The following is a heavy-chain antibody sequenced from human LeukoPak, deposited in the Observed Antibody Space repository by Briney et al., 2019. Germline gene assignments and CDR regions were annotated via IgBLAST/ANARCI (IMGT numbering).Heavy chain of an antibody. V-gene: IGHV3-48*03. Sequence: GGSLSLSCAASGFTFSSYEMNWVRQAAGKGLEWIAYSSSSGSTIYYVDSVKGRFTISRDNAKNSLYLQMNSLRAEDTAVYYCARVSPNTVTTLQYFDYWGQGTLVTVSS. CDR2: SSSSGSTI. CDR3: ARVSPNTVTTLQYFDY. CDR1: GFTFSSYE. D-gene: IGHD4-17*01. J-gene: IGHJ4*02.